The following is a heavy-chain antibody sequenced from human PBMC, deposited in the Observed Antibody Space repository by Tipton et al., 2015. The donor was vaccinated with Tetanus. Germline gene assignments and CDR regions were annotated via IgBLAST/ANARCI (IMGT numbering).Heavy chain of an antibody. Sequence: TLSLTCTVSGDSVSTGNFYWSWIRQPPGKGLEWIAFIHHSGLAFSKPSLKSRVSISIDTSQNQFSLRLTYVTAADTAVYFCARNVSTVTNDAFDIWGHGTLVNVSS. D-gene: IGHD4-11*01. CDR1: GDSVSTGNFY. V-gene: IGHV4-30-4*01. J-gene: IGHJ3*02. CDR3: ARNVSTVTNDAFDI. CDR2: IHHSGLA.